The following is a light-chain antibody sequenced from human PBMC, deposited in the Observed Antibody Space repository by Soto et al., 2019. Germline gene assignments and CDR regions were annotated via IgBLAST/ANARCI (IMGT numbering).Light chain of an antibody. CDR3: QYYGSSPLYT. Sequence: EIVLTQSPGTLSLSPGERASLSCRASQTINRSFLAWYQQIPGQAPRLLISAAFNRATGIPDRFSGSGSGTDFTLTISRLEPEDFAVYYCQYYGSSPLYTFGQGTKVDIK. CDR1: QTINRSF. V-gene: IGKV3-20*01. J-gene: IGKJ2*01. CDR2: AAF.